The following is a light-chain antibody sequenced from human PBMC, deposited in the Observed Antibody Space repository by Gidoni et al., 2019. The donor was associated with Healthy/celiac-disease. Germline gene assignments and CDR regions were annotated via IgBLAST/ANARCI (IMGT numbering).Light chain of an antibody. CDR1: QSISSY. V-gene: IGKV1-39*01. CDR2: DAS. J-gene: IGKJ5*01. CDR3: QQSYSTPPFT. Sequence: DIQMTQSSPSLSASVGDSLTITCRASQSISSYLDWYQQKTGKAPKLLIYDASSLQSGVPSRFSGSGSGTEFTLTISSLQPEDFATYYCQQSYSTPPFTFGQRTRLEIK.